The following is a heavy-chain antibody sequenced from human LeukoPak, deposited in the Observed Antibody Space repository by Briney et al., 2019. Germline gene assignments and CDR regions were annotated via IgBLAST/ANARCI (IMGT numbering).Heavy chain of an antibody. CDR3: AKEISRDGYNFAY. D-gene: IGHD5-24*01. CDR1: GFTFSSYG. CDR2: ISYDGSNK. J-gene: IGHJ4*02. Sequence: GGSLRLSCAASGFTFSSYGMHWVRQAPGKGLEWVAVISYDGSNKYYADSVKGRFTISRDNSKNTLYLQMNSLRAEDTAVYYCAKEISRDGYNFAYWGQGTLVTVSS. V-gene: IGHV3-30*18.